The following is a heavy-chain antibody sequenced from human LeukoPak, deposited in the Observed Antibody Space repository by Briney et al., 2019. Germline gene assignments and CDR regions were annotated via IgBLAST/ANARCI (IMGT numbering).Heavy chain of an antibody. CDR2: ISPYNGNT. Sequence: ASVKVSCKASGYTFTSYGISWVRQAPGRGLEWMGWISPYNGNTNYAQKLQDRVTMTTDTSTSTAYMELRSLRSDDTAVYYCARTPTIFGVVSYDYWGQGTLVTVSS. CDR1: GYTFTSYG. D-gene: IGHD3-3*01. V-gene: IGHV1-18*01. J-gene: IGHJ4*02. CDR3: ARTPTIFGVVSYDY.